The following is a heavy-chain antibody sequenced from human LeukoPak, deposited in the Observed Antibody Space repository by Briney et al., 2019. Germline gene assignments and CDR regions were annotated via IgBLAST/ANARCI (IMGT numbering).Heavy chain of an antibody. CDR1: GASISSYY. CDR2: IYSSGST. J-gene: IGHJ5*01. CDR3: ARLATPSTMAARGRSWFES. Sequence: SETLSLTCTVSGASISSYYWSWIRQPAGKGLEWIGRIYSSGSTNYNPSLKSRVTMSVDTSKNQFSLKLSSVTAADTAVYYCARLATPSTMAARGRSWFESWGQGTLVTVSS. V-gene: IGHV4-4*07. D-gene: IGHD6-6*01.